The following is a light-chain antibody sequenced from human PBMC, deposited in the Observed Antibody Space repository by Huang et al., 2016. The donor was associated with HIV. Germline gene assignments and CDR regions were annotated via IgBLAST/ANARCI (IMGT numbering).Light chain of an antibody. CDR3: QRTSSWPWT. CDR2: GTS. CDR1: QRVGSN. V-gene: IGKV3-15*01. J-gene: IGKJ1*01. Sequence: EVVMTPSPATPSVSPGETATLSCRASQRVGSNLAWYKQTPSQTPRLLIYGTSTRATGIPGKISGNGAGKEYTRTITSLQSEDCADYCCQRTSSWPWTVGQVTYVEIK.